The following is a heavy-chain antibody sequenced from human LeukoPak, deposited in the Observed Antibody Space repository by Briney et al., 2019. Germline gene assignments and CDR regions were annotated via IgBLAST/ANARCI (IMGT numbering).Heavy chain of an antibody. Sequence: SVKVSYKASGGTFSSYAISWVRQAPGQGLEWMGGIIPMFGTANYAQKFQGRVTITTDESTSTAYMELSSLRSEDTAVYYCAREASYSSSWYNHFDYWGQGTLVTVSS. J-gene: IGHJ4*02. V-gene: IGHV1-69*05. D-gene: IGHD6-13*01. CDR1: GGTFSSYA. CDR3: AREASYSSSWYNHFDY. CDR2: IIPMFGTA.